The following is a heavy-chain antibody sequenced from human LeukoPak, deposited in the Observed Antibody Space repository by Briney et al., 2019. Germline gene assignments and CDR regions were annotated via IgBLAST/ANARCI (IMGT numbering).Heavy chain of an antibody. Sequence: SQTLSLTCAISGDSVSSNSAAWTWIRQSPSRGLEWLGRTYYRSKWYNDYAVSVKSRITINPDTSKNQFSLRLSSVTAADTAVYYCARGAYSFDYWGQGTLVTVSS. CDR1: GDSVSSNSAA. CDR2: TYYRSKWYN. J-gene: IGHJ4*02. CDR3: ARGAYSFDY. V-gene: IGHV6-1*01.